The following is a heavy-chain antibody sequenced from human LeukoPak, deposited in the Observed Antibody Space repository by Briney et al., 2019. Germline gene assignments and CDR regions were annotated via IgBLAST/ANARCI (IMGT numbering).Heavy chain of an antibody. Sequence: GGSLRLSCAASGFTFNTSVMSWVRQAPGKGLEWVSVIYSGGSTYYADSVKGRFTISRDNSKNTLYLQMNSLRAEDTAVYYCAKDGDRDYWGQGTLVTVSS. CDR1: GFTFNTSV. CDR2: IYSGGST. J-gene: IGHJ4*02. D-gene: IGHD4-17*01. V-gene: IGHV3-53*01. CDR3: AKDGDRDY.